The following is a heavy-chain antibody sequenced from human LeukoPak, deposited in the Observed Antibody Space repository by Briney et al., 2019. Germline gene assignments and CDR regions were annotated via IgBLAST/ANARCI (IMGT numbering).Heavy chain of an antibody. CDR2: IIPIFGTA. V-gene: IGHV1-69*13. D-gene: IGHD6-13*01. CDR3: ARDPSRIAAAGSDY. J-gene: IGHJ4*02. Sequence: ASVKVSCKASGYTFTSYGISWVRQAPGQGLEWMGGIIPIFGTANYAQKFQGRVTITADESTSTAYMELSSLRSEDTAVYYCARDPSRIAAAGSDYWGQGTLVTVSS. CDR1: GYTFTSYG.